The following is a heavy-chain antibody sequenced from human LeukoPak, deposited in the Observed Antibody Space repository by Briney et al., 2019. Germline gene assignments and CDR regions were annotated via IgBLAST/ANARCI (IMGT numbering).Heavy chain of an antibody. CDR1: GFTFSSYA. J-gene: IGHJ4*02. V-gene: IGHV3-23*01. D-gene: IGHD3-22*01. Sequence: GGSLRLSCAASGFTFSSYAMSWVRQAPGKGLEWVSAISGSGGSTYYADSVKGRFTISRDNSKNTLYLQMNSLRAEDTAVYYCAKVPLAYYYDSSGYYVWGQGTLVTVSS. CDR2: ISGSGGST. CDR3: AKVPLAYYYDSSGYYV.